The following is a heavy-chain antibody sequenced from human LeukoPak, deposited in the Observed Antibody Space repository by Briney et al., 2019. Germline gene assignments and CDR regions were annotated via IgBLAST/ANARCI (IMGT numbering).Heavy chain of an antibody. D-gene: IGHD3-22*01. V-gene: IGHV3-21*01. CDR3: AGDFNDYDSSGQVDY. CDR2: ISSSSSYI. J-gene: IGHJ4*02. CDR1: GFTFSSYS. Sequence: GGSLRLSCAASGFTFSSYSMNWVRQAPGKGLEWVSSISSSSSYIYYADSVKGRFTISRDNAKNSLYLQMNSLRAEDTAVYYCAGDFNDYDSSGQVDYWGQGTLVTVSS.